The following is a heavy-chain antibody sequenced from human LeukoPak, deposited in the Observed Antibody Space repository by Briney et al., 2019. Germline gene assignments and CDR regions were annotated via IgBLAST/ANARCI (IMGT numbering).Heavy chain of an antibody. CDR1: GGTFSSYA. J-gene: IGHJ6*03. CDR2: IIPILGIA. Sequence: ASVKVSCKASGGTFSSYAISWVRQAPGQGLEWMGRIIPILGIANYAQKFQGRVTITADKSTSTAYMELSSLRSEDTAVYYCARDFTPLNSIAVAGRYYYYMDVWGKGTTVTVSS. D-gene: IGHD6-19*01. CDR3: ARDFTPLNSIAVAGRYYYYMDV. V-gene: IGHV1-69*04.